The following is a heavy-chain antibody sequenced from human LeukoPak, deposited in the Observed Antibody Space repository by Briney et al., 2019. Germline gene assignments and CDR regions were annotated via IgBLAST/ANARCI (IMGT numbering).Heavy chain of an antibody. Sequence: PGGSLRLSCATPGFTFSNYAMHWVRQAPGKGLEWVAFIRYDGSNKYYADSVKGRFTISRDNSKNTLYLQMNSLRAEDTAVYYCAKPISGSYDPLDYWGQGTLVTVSS. V-gene: IGHV3-30*02. D-gene: IGHD1-26*01. CDR1: GFTFSNYA. CDR2: IRYDGSNK. CDR3: AKPISGSYDPLDY. J-gene: IGHJ4*02.